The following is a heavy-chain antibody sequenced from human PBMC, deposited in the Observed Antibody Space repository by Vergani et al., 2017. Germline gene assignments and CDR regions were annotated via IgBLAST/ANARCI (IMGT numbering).Heavy chain of an antibody. CDR3: ARVGLVRGVSYNDYYNGMVC. Sequence: QVQLQESGPGLVKPSQTLSLTCTVSGGSISSGDYYWSWIRQPPGKGLEWIGYIYYSGSTYYNPSLKSRVTISVETSKNQFSLKLSSVTAANTAVYDWARVGLVRGVSYNDYYNGMVCWGHGTTVTVSA. V-gene: IGHV4-30-4*08. J-gene: IGHJ6*01. CDR2: IYYSGST. CDR1: GGSISSGDYY. D-gene: IGHD3-10*01.